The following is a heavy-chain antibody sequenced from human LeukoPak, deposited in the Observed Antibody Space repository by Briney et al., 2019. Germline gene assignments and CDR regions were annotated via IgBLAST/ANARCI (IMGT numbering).Heavy chain of an antibody. J-gene: IGHJ3*02. CDR3: AGGPDRLLYSDAFDI. Sequence: SETLSLTCTVSGGSISSSSYYWGWIRQPPGKGLEWIGSIYYSGSTYYNPSLKSRVTISVDTSKNQFSLKLSSVTAADTAVYYCAGGPDRLLYSDAFDIWGQGTMVTVSS. D-gene: IGHD3-9*01. V-gene: IGHV4-39*01. CDR2: IYYSGST. CDR1: GGSISSSSYY.